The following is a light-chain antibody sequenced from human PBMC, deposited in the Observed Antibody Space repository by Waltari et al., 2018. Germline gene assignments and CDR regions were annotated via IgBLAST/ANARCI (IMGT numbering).Light chain of an antibody. CDR2: SNN. Sequence: QSVLTQPPSASGTPGQRVTISCSGSSSNIGSNTVNWYQQLQGTAPKLRIYSNNQRPSGVPDRFSGSKSGTSASLAISGLQSEDEADYYCAAWDDSLNGWVFGGGTKLTVL. CDR1: SSNIGSNT. J-gene: IGLJ3*02. V-gene: IGLV1-44*01. CDR3: AAWDDSLNGWV.